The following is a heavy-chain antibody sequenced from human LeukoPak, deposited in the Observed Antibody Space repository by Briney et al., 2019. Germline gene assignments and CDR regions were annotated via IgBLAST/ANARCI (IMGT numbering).Heavy chain of an antibody. V-gene: IGHV3-21*01. J-gene: IGHJ6*03. D-gene: IGHD6-19*01. Sequence: GGSLRLSCAASGFTFSSYSMNWARQAPGKGLEWVSSISSSSSYIYYADSVKGRFTISRDNAKNSLYLQMNSLRAEDTAVYYCARGREGQWLEYYYYYYYMDVWGKGTTVTVSS. CDR3: ARGREGQWLEYYYYYYYMDV. CDR2: ISSSSSYI. CDR1: GFTFSSYS.